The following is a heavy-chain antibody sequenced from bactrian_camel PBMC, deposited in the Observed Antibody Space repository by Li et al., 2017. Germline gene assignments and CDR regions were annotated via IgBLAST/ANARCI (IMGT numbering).Heavy chain of an antibody. CDR1: GYAYDNAW. J-gene: IGHJ4*01. CDR2: ISSDGHT. V-gene: IGHV3S60*01. D-gene: IGHD2*01. Sequence: HVQLVESGGGSVQTGGSLNLSCIASGYAYDNAWMGWFRQAGGNECELVSTISSDGHTYYADSVKGRFTISSDNAKNTVFLQMNSLKSEDTALYYCATRGEHNVVTATTPPDEYKYWGQGTQVTVS. CDR3: ATRGEHNVVTATTPPDEYKY.